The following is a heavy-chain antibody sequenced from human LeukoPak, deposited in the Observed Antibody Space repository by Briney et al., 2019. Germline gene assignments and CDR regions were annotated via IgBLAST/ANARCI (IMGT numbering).Heavy chain of an antibody. J-gene: IGHJ2*01. D-gene: IGHD4-17*01. Sequence: GGSLRLSWAASGFTVSSNYMSWVRQAPGKGLEWVSVISSGGSTYYADSVKGRFTISRHNSKTTLYLPMNSLRAEDTAVYYCASYYGDYDPAWYFDLWGRGTLVTVSS. V-gene: IGHV3-66*01. CDR3: ASYYGDYDPAWYFDL. CDR2: ISSGGST. CDR1: GFTVSSNY.